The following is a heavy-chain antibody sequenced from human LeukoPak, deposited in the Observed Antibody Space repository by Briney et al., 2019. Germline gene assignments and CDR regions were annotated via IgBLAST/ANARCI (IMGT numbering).Heavy chain of an antibody. V-gene: IGHV3-66*01. J-gene: IGHJ6*02. CDR3: TRDLMDYDVSTGLHHYMDV. Sequence: GGSLRLSCAASGFTFSSYWMSWVRQAPGKGLEWVSVIYNAGSTYYADSVRGRFTISRDNAKNTLYLQMNTLRVEDTAVYYCTRDLMDYDVSTGLHHYMDVWGQGTTVTVSS. CDR2: IYNAGST. CDR1: GFTFSSYW. D-gene: IGHD3-9*01.